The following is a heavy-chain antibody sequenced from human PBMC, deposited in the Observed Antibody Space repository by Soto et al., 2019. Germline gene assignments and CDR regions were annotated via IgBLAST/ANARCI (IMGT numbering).Heavy chain of an antibody. CDR3: AREWIQIWFEGDGWFDP. CDR1: GYTFTSYD. V-gene: IGHV1-8*01. Sequence: ASVKVSCKASGYTFTSYDINWVRQATGQGLEWMGWMNPNSGNTGYAQKFQGRVTMTRNTSISTAYMELSSLRSEDTAVYYCAREWIQIWFEGDGWFDPWGQGTLVTVYS. CDR2: MNPNSGNT. J-gene: IGHJ5*02. D-gene: IGHD5-18*01.